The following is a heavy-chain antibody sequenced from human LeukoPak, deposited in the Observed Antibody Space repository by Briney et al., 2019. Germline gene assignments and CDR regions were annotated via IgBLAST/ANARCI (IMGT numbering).Heavy chain of an antibody. CDR1: GYTFTSYA. CDR2: INAGNGNT. J-gene: IGHJ6*02. CDR3: ARLPYGMDV. Sequence: ASVKVSCKASGYTFTSYAMHWVRQAPGQRLEWMGWINAGNGNTKYSQKLQGRVTMTTDTSTSTAYMELRSLRSDDTAVYYCARLPYGMDVWGQGTTVTVSS. V-gene: IGHV1-3*01.